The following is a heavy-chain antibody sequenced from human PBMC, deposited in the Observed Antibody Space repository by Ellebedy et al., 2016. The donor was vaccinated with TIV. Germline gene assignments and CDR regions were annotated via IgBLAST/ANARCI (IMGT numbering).Heavy chain of an antibody. D-gene: IGHD1-26*01. Sequence: PGGSLRLSCAASGFTFSDYWMGWVRQAPGKGLQWVANINQGGGEKYHVDSVAGRFTISRDNAKHSLYLQMNSLRAEDTAVYYCARGLVGAIFYYWGQGTLVTVSA. CDR1: GFTFSDYW. CDR3: ARGLVGAIFYY. J-gene: IGHJ4*02. V-gene: IGHV3-7*01. CDR2: INQGGGEK.